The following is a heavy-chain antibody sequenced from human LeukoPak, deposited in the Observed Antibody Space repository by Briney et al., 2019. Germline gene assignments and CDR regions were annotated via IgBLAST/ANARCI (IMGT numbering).Heavy chain of an antibody. V-gene: IGHV3-7*01. Sequence: PGGSLRLSCVASGFTFSSYWVTWVRQAPGKGLEWVGNIKQDGSEKYYMDSVKGRFTISRDNAKSTLYLQMNSLRAEDTAVYYCARDLPPRGYYYDSSGYPYWGQGTLVTVSS. CDR3: ARDLPPRGYYYDSSGYPY. D-gene: IGHD3-22*01. CDR1: GFTFSSYW. CDR2: IKQDGSEK. J-gene: IGHJ4*02.